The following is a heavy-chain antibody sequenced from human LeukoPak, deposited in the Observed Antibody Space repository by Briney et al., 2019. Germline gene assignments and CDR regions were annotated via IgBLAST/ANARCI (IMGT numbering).Heavy chain of an antibody. CDR1: GFTFSSYE. J-gene: IGHJ4*02. V-gene: IGHV3-48*01. CDR3: ARDYYDSSGYIDY. CDR2: ISSSSSTI. Sequence: TEGSLRLSCAASGFTFSSYEMNWVRQAPGKGLEWVSYISSSSSTIYYADSVKGRFTISRDNAKNSLYLQMNSLRAEDTAAYYCARDYYDSSGYIDYWGQGTLVTVSS. D-gene: IGHD3-22*01.